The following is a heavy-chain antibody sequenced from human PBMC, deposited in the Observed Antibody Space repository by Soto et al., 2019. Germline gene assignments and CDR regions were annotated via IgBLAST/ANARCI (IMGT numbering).Heavy chain of an antibody. D-gene: IGHD1-1*01. J-gene: IGHJ5*02. CDR1: GFTFEDYT. V-gene: IGHV3-43*01. CDR2: ISWDGSST. CDR3: AKVGPQKDGDGTWLDP. Sequence: EVQLVESGGDVVQPGGSLRLSCAASGFTFEDYTIQWVRQAPGKGLEWVSLISWDGSSTYYADSVKGRFTISRDNSKNSLYLQMNSLRTGDPAFYYCAKVGPQKDGDGTWLDPWGQGPLVTVSS.